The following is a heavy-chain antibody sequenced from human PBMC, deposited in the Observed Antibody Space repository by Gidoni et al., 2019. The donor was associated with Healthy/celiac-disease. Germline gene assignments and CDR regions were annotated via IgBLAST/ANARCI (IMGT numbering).Heavy chain of an antibody. CDR1: GFTFRNAW. CDR3: TTLLHCSGGSCYSD. V-gene: IGHV3-15*01. Sequence: EVQPVESGGGLVKPGGSLRLACEAAGFTFRNAWLSWVRQAPGKGLDWVGRIKSKTDGGTTDYAAPVKGRFTISRDYSKNTLYLQINSLKTEDTAVFYCTTLLHCSGGSCYSDWGQGTLVTVSS. CDR2: IKSKTDGGTT. J-gene: IGHJ4*02. D-gene: IGHD2-15*01.